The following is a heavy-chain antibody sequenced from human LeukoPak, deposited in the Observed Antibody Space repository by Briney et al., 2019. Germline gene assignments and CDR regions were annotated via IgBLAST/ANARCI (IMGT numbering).Heavy chain of an antibody. CDR2: ISGSGGST. J-gene: IGHJ4*02. Sequence: GGSLRLSCAASGFTFSSYAMNWVRQAPGKGLEWVSAISGSGGSTYYADPVKGRFTISRDNAKNSVYLQMYNMRAEDTGVYYCARDAGEWQPLNWGQGTLVTVSS. CDR3: ARDAGEWQPLN. V-gene: IGHV3-23*01. D-gene: IGHD5-24*01. CDR1: GFTFSSYA.